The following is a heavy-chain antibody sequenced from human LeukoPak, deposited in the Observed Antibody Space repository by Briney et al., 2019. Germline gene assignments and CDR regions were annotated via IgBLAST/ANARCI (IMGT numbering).Heavy chain of an antibody. CDR3: ARLQSANHDNGYYTGGFYYMDV. CDR1: GGSMSNNN. Sequence: SETLSLTCSVSGGSMSNNNWGWIRSPPGRGLGWIGYFFYTGGTSVTPSLKSRVNIFLETPRNQFSLEVSSVIAADTAVYYCARLQSANHDNGYYTGGFYYMDVWGKGTTVTVSS. D-gene: IGHD4-17*01. V-gene: IGHV4-59*08. J-gene: IGHJ6*03. CDR2: FFYTGGT.